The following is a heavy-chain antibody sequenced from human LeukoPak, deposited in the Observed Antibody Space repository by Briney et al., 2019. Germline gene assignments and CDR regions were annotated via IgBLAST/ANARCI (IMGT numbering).Heavy chain of an antibody. D-gene: IGHD3-9*01. V-gene: IGHV3-48*03. CDR2: ISSSGSTI. CDR1: GFTFSSYE. Sequence: GGSLRLSCAASGFTFSSYEMNWVRQAPGKGLGWVSYISSSGSTIYYADSVKGRFTISRDNAKNSLYLQMNGLRAEDTAVYYCARAFDWVFDYWGRGTLVTVSS. J-gene: IGHJ4*02. CDR3: ARAFDWVFDY.